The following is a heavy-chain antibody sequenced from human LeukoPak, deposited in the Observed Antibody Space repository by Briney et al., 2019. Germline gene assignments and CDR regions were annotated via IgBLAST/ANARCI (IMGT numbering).Heavy chain of an antibody. D-gene: IGHD6-13*01. CDR3: ARERSIAAAGYYFDY. J-gene: IGHJ4*02. Sequence: GGSLRLSCAASGFTFDDYGMSWVRQAPGKGLEWVSGINWNGGSTGYADSVKGRFTISRDNAKNSLYLQMNSLRAEDTALYYCARERSIAAAGYYFDYWGQGTLVTVSS. V-gene: IGHV3-20*04. CDR2: INWNGGST. CDR1: GFTFDDYG.